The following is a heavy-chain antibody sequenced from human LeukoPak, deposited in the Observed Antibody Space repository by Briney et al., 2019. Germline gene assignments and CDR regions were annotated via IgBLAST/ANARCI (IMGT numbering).Heavy chain of an antibody. J-gene: IGHJ6*03. V-gene: IGHV1-24*01. D-gene: IGHD2-2*01. CDR2: SDPEDGET. CDR1: GYTLTELS. CDR3: ARVLQVPAAKSPYYYYYMDV. Sequence: ASVKVSCKVSGYTLTELSMHWVRQAPGKGLEWMGGSDPEDGETIYAQKFQGRVTMTEDTSTDTAYMELSSLRSEDTAVYYCARVLQVPAAKSPYYYYYMDVWGKGTTVTISS.